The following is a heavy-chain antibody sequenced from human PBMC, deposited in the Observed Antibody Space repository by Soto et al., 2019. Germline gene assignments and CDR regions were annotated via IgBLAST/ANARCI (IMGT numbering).Heavy chain of an antibody. V-gene: IGHV3-30*18. J-gene: IGHJ6*02. CDR2: ISYDGSNK. CDR1: GFTFSSYG. CDR3: AKKARSGYYTGPKTAIYYYGMDV. D-gene: IGHD3-3*01. Sequence: GGSLRLSCAASGFTFSSYGMHWVRQAPGKGLEWVAVISYDGSNKYYADSVKGRFTISRDNSKNTLYLQMNSLRAEDTAVYYCAKKARSGYYTGPKTAIYYYGMDVWGQGTTVTVSS.